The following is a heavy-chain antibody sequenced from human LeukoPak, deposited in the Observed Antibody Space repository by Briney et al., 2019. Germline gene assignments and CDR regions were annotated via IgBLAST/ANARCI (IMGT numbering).Heavy chain of an antibody. CDR3: VRGGRGERPNY. J-gene: IGHJ4*02. D-gene: IGHD1-26*01. CDR2: IKQDGSER. Sequence: GSLRLSCAASGFTFSDYWGNWVRQSPGKGLEWVANIKQDGSERKYLDSVKGRFTISRDNAKNSLYLQMDFLRVEDTAVYYCVRGGRGERPNYWGQGTLVTVSS. CDR1: GFTFSDYW. V-gene: IGHV3-7*01.